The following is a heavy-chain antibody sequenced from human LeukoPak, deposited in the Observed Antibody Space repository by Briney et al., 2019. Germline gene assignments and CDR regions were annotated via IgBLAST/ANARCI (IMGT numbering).Heavy chain of an antibody. V-gene: IGHV4-34*01. CDR1: GGSFSGYY. CDR3: ARGWLCSGDRCPTGLYYFAY. CDR2: INHSGST. J-gene: IGHJ4*02. D-gene: IGHD2-15*01. Sequence: SETLSLTCAVYGGSFSGYYWTWIRQPPGKGLEWIGEINHSGSTNYNPSLKSRVTISADTSKNQFSLKLSSVTAADTAMYYCARGWLCSGDRCPTGLYYFAYWGQGTLVTVSS.